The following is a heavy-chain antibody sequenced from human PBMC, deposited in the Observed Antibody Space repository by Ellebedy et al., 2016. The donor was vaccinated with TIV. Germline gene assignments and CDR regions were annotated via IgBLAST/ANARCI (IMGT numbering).Heavy chain of an antibody. CDR2: ISNIGGRT. CDR1: GFTFSSYP. D-gene: IGHD3-22*01. V-gene: IGHV3-23*01. J-gene: IGHJ4*02. CDR3: AKGRGGGADSSAPRYYFDY. Sequence: PGGSLRLSCAASGFTFSSYPMSWVPQAPGKGLAWVSTISNIGGRTYYADSVEGRFTISRDNSKKTLYLQMNSLRAEDTAVYYCAKGRGGGADSSAPRYYFDYWGLGALVTVSS.